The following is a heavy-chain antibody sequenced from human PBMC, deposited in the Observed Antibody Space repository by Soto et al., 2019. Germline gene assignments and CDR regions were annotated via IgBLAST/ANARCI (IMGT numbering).Heavy chain of an antibody. Sequence: SETLSLTCTVSGGSISSYYWSWIRQPPGKGLEWIGYIYYSGSTNYNPSLKSRVTISVDTSKNRFSLKLSSVTAADTAVYYCARHMSFNDFWSGYNTDAFDIWGQGTMVTVSS. D-gene: IGHD3-3*01. J-gene: IGHJ3*02. CDR1: GGSISSYY. V-gene: IGHV4-59*08. CDR2: IYYSGST. CDR3: ARHMSFNDFWSGYNTDAFDI.